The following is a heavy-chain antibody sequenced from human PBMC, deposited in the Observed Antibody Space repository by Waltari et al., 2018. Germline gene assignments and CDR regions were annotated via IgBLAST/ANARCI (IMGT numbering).Heavy chain of an antibody. CDR1: GFTFSSYG. CDR3: AKFTRNFDY. V-gene: IGHV3-30*02. J-gene: IGHJ4*02. D-gene: IGHD2-2*01. CDR2: IRYDGSNK. Sequence: QVQLVESGGGVVQPGGSMRLSCAASGFTFSSYGMHWVRQAPVKGLEWVAFIRYDGSNKYYADSVKGRFTISRDNSKNTLYLQMNSLRAEDTAVYYCAKFTRNFDYWGQGTLVTVSS.